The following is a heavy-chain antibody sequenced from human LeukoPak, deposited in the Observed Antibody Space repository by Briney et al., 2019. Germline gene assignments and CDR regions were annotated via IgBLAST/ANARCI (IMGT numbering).Heavy chain of an antibody. CDR3: ARGDILTGYYPSPVDY. J-gene: IGHJ4*02. CDR1: GYTFTGYY. V-gene: IGHV1-2*06. D-gene: IGHD3-9*01. Sequence: RASVKVSCKASGYTFTGYYMHWVRQAPGQGLEWMGRINPNSGGINYAQNFQGRVTMTRDTSISTAYMELSRLRSDDTAVYYCARGDILTGYYPSPVDYWGQGTLVTVSS. CDR2: INPNSGGI.